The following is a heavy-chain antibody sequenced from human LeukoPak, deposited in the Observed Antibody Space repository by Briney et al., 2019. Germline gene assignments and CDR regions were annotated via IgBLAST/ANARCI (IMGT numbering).Heavy chain of an antibody. J-gene: IGHJ4*02. Sequence: GNSLKISCKGSGDSFTGYWIGWVRQMPGKGLEWMGIIHPVDSDNKYSPSFQGQVTISADKSINTAHRQWSSLKASDTATYYCARLTGYSSGRYIDYWGQGTLVTVS. D-gene: IGHD6-19*01. V-gene: IGHV5-51*01. CDR2: IHPVDSDN. CDR1: GDSFTGYW. CDR3: ARLTGYSSGRYIDY.